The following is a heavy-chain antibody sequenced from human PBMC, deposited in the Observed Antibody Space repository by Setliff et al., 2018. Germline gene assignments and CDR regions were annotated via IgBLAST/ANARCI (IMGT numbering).Heavy chain of an antibody. CDR3: ARVSQYSSGWYYYYYYGMDV. J-gene: IGHJ6*02. D-gene: IGHD6-19*01. CDR2: IYYSGST. Sequence: SSETLSLTCTVSGGSISSSSYYWGWIRQPPGKGLEWIGSIYYSGSTYYNPSLKSRVTISVGTSKNQFSLKLSSVTAADTAVYYCARVSQYSSGWYYYYYYGMDVWGQGTTVTV. V-gene: IGHV4-39*07. CDR1: GGSISSSSYY.